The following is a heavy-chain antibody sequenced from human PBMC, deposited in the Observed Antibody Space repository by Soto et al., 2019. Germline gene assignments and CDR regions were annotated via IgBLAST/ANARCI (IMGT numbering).Heavy chain of an antibody. J-gene: IGHJ6*02. Sequence: SETLSLTCTVSGGSISSYYWSWIRQPPGKGLEWIGYIYYSGTTSYNPSLKGRVTISVDTSKNQFSLKLSSVTAADTAVYYCARHAPYCSSTSHCAYGMDVWGQGTTVTVSS. CDR2: IYYSGTT. D-gene: IGHD2-2*01. CDR3: ARHAPYCSSTSHCAYGMDV. CDR1: GGSISSYY. V-gene: IGHV4-59*08.